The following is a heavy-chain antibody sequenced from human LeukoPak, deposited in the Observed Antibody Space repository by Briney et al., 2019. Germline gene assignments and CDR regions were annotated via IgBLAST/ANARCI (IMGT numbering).Heavy chain of an antibody. CDR1: GFTFTTYT. Sequence: GGSLRLSCAASGFTFTTYTISWVRQTPAKGLEWVSALSGSATSTYYADSVKGRFTISRDNSKNTLYLQTSSLRAEDTAIYYCAREYKIPATGTLGFDIWGRGTIVTVSS. D-gene: IGHD1-1*01. J-gene: IGHJ3*02. V-gene: IGHV3-23*01. CDR3: AREYKIPATGTLGFDI. CDR2: LSGSATST.